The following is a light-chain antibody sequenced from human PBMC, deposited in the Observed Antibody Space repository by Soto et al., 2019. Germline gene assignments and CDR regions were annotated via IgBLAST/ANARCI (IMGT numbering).Light chain of an antibody. Sequence: DIQMTQSPSSLSASVGDRVTITCRASQGISNYLAWYQQKPGKVPKLLIYAASTLQSRVPSRFSGSRSGTDFTLTISSLHPEDVATYYCRKYNSAPYTFGQGTKLEIK. J-gene: IGKJ2*01. CDR3: RKYNSAPYT. CDR2: AAS. CDR1: QGISNY. V-gene: IGKV1-27*01.